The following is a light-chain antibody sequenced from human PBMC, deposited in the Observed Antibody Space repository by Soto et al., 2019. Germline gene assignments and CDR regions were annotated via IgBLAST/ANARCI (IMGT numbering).Light chain of an antibody. Sequence: EIVMTQSPATLSLSPGERATLSCRASQSISSYLAWYQQKPGQAPRLLIYDASNRATGIPARFSGSGSGTDFTLTISSLEPEDFAVYYCHQRGGGPPITFGQGTRLEIK. CDR2: DAS. CDR3: HQRGGGPPIT. J-gene: IGKJ5*01. V-gene: IGKV3-11*01. CDR1: QSISSY.